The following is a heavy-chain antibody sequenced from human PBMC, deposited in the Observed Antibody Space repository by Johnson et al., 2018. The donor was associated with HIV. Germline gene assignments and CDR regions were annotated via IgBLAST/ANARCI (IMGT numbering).Heavy chain of an antibody. CDR1: GFIFSTYA. CDR3: AREGTIHSAFDI. J-gene: IGHJ3*02. D-gene: IGHD2-15*01. CDR2: ISHDGSKK. Sequence: QVQLVESGGGVVRPGGSLRLSCAASGFIFSTYAMYWVRQAPGKGLEWVADISHDGSKKYYADSVKGRFTISRDNSSNTLYLQMNSLRVEDTAVYYCAREGTIHSAFDIGGQGTMVTVA. V-gene: IGHV3-30-3*01.